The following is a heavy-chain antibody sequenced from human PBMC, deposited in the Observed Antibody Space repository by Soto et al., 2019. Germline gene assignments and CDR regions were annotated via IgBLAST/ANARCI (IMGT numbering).Heavy chain of an antibody. Sequence: QVPLPESGPGLLKPSETLLLTWTVYAASIRSYCLTWLRHPPGQGLEWIGCIYNSGRTTYNPSLTSRVTIAVVTQMNQLSLQLSSVTVADTSVYYCAGGGSIVVATRRLMVVWGKWTTVTVSS. J-gene: IGHJ6*03. V-gene: IGHV4-59*03. CDR1: AASIRSYC. CDR2: IYNSGRT. CDR3: AGGGSIVVATRRLMVV. D-gene: IGHD3-22*01.